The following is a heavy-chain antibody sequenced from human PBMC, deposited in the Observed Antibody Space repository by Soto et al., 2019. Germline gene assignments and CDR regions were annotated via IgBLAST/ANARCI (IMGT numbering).Heavy chain of an antibody. CDR1: GFTVSTYG. J-gene: IGHJ4*02. Sequence: QVQLVESGGGVVQPGRSLRLSCAVSGFTVSTYGMHWVRQAPGKGLEWVAVISRDGGTKYYADSVKGRFTISRDNSRNTMFLEMNSLSGDDLGVYYCTGEVASGYWGQGTLVTVSS. V-gene: IGHV3-30*03. CDR3: TGEVASGY. CDR2: ISRDGGTK. D-gene: IGHD2-8*02.